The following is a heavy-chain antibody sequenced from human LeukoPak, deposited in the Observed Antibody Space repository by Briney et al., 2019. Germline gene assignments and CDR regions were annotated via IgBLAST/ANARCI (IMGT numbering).Heavy chain of an antibody. D-gene: IGHD6-13*01. CDR2: PSGGARST. V-gene: IGHV3-23*01. J-gene: IGHJ4*02. Sequence: PGGSLRLSCAASGFTFSSYAMSWVRQAPGRGLEWVSTPSGGARSTYYADSVKGRFTISRDNSKNTLYLQMNSLRAEDTAVYYCAREKRVYSSSWALDYWGQGTLVTVSS. CDR3: AREKRVYSSSWALDY. CDR1: GFTFSSYA.